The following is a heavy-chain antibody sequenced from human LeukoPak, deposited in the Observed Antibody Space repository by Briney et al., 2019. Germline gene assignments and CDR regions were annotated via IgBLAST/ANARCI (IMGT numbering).Heavy chain of an antibody. CDR2: IYPGDSDT. CDR3: ARHGLGLGDLRFRKKIQTWFAP. D-gene: IGHD3-16*01. V-gene: IGHV5-51*01. CDR1: GYSFTSYW. J-gene: IGHJ5*02. Sequence: GESLKISCKGSGYSFTSYWIGWVRQMPGKGLEWMGIIYPGDSDTRYSPSFQGQVTISADKSISTAYLQWSSLKASDTAMYYCARHGLGLGDLRFRKKIQTWFAPGGQEPLVTVSS.